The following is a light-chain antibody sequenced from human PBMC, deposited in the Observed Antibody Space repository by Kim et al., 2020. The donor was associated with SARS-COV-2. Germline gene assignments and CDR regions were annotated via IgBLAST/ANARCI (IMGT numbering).Light chain of an antibody. CDR1: SSDVGAYDY. J-gene: IGLJ2*01. CDR3: CARAGGYTMV. CDR2: AVS. V-gene: IGLV2-11*01. Sequence: GQSGTISCTGTSSDVGAYDYVSWYQQFPGKAPKLIIYAVSHRPSGVPDRFSGSKSGNTASLTISGLQAEDEADYYCCARAGGYTMVFGGGTQLTVL.